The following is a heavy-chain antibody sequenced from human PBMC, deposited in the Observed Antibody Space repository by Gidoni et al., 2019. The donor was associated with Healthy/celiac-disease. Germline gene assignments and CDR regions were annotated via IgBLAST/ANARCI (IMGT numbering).Heavy chain of an antibody. CDR2: IDWDDDK. J-gene: IGHJ6*02. CDR3: ARELRGYSYGYYYGMDV. V-gene: IGHV2-70*01. Sequence: QVTLRESVPALVKPTQTLTLTCPFSGFSLSTSGMCVSWIRQPPGKALEWLALIDWDDDKYYSTSLKTRLTISKDTSKNQVVLTMTNMDPVDTATYYCARELRGYSYGYYYGMDVWGQGTTVTVSS. CDR1: GFSLSTSGMC. D-gene: IGHD5-18*01.